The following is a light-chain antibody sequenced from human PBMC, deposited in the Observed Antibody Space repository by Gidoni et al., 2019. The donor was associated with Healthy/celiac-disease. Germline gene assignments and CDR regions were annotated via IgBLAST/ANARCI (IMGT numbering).Light chain of an antibody. CDR3: QQYYSYPYT. CDR2: AAS. CDR1: QGISSY. V-gene: IGKV1-8*01. J-gene: IGKJ2*01. Sequence: AIRMTQSPSSFSSSTGDRVTITCRASQGISSYLAWYQQKPGKAPKLLIYAASTLQSGVPSRCSGSGSGTDFTLTISCLQSEDFATYYCQQYYSYPYTFGQGTKLEXK.